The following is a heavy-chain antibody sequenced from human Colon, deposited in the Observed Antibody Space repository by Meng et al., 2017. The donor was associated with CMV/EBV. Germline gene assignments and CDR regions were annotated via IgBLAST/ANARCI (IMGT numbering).Heavy chain of an antibody. CDR1: GLTFSSYA. V-gene: IGHV3-23*01. Sequence: GGSLRPSCAAPGLTFSSYAMSWVRQAPGKGLEWVSAISGSGGSTYYADSVKGRFTISRDNSKNTLYLQMNSLRAEDTAVYYCAKAYIGYYYYGMDVWGQGTTVTVSS. J-gene: IGHJ6*02. D-gene: IGHD2-15*01. CDR3: AKAYIGYYYYGMDV. CDR2: ISGSGGST.